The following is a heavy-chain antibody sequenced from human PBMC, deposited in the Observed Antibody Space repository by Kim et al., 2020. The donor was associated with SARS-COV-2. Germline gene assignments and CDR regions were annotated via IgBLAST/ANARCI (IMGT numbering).Heavy chain of an antibody. V-gene: IGHV3-23*03. J-gene: IGHJ6*02. CDR3: AKRGGYDYYYYYGMDV. D-gene: IGHD5-12*01. Sequence: SVKGRFTISRDNSKSTLYLQMNSLRAEDTAVYYCAKRGGYDYYYYYGMDVWGQGATITVSS.